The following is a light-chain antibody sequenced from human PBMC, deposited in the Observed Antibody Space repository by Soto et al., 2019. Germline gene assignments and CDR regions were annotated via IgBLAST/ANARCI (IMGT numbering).Light chain of an antibody. CDR1: QSISSNY. Sequence: MLQQPPGTLSLSQGDRATLSCRASQSISSNYLAWYQQKPGQAPRLLIYDASCRAPDIPARSSGSRSGTDFTLTTSGLEPQDLAVYYCQQHGYSPPWTFGTGTKVDIK. J-gene: IGKJ1*01. V-gene: IGKV3-20*01. CDR3: QQHGYSPPWT. CDR2: DAS.